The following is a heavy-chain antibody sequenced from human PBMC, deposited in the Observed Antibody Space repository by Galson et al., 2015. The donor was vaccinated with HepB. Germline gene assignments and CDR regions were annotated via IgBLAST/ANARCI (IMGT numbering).Heavy chain of an antibody. CDR2: IIPIFGTA. V-gene: IGHV1-69*13. D-gene: IGHD5-24*01. CDR1: GGTFSSYA. J-gene: IGHJ4*02. CDR3: ARDRRMATPEGYYFDY. Sequence: SVKVSCKASGGTFSSYAISWVRQAPGQGLEWMGGIIPIFGTANYAQKFQGRVTITADESTSTAYMELSSLRSEDTAVYYCARDRRMATPEGYYFDYWGQGTLVTVSS.